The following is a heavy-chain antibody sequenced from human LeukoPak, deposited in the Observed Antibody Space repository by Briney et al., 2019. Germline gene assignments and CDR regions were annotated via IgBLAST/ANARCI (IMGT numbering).Heavy chain of an antibody. CDR2: INPSGGGT. CDR3: ARADDLVVFDI. Sequence: GASVKVSCKASGYTFTSYYMHWVRQAPGQGLEWMGIINPSGGGTSYAQNFQGRVTMTWDMSTSTVYMELSGLRSEDTAVYYCARADDLVVFDIWGQGTMVTISS. CDR1: GYTFTSYY. J-gene: IGHJ3*02. V-gene: IGHV1-46*01. D-gene: IGHD2-21*01.